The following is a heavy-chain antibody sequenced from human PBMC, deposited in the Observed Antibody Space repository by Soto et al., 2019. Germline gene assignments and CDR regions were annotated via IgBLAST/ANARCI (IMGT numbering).Heavy chain of an antibody. CDR3: AREVKTYYYDSSGGYWFDP. CDR1: GGSISSGGYS. CDR2: IYHSGST. D-gene: IGHD3-22*01. V-gene: IGHV4-30-2*01. Sequence: LSLTCAVSGGSISSGGYSWSWIRQAPGKGLEWIGYIYHSGSTYYNPSLKSRVTISVDRSKNQFSLKLSSVTAADTAVYYCAREVKTYYYDSSGGYWFDPWGQGTLVTVS. J-gene: IGHJ5*02.